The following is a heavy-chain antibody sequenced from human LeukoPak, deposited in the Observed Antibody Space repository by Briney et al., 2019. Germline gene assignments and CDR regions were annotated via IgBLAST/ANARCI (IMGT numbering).Heavy chain of an antibody. Sequence: PGGSLRLSCAASRFTFSSYWMSWVRQAPGKGLEWVANIKQDGSEKYYVDSVKGRFTISRDNAKNSLYLQMNSLRAEDTAVYYCARVRATMCDYWGQGTLVTVSS. V-gene: IGHV3-7*01. CDR2: IKQDGSEK. D-gene: IGHD3-10*02. J-gene: IGHJ4*02. CDR1: RFTFSSYW. CDR3: ARVRATMCDY.